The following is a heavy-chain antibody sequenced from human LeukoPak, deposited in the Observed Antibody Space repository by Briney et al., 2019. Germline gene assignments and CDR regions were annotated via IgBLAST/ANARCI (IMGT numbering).Heavy chain of an antibody. V-gene: IGHV1-2*02. D-gene: IGHD4-17*01. J-gene: IGHJ3*02. CDR1: GYTFTGYY. Sequence: ASVKVSCKASGYTFTGYYMHWVRQAPGQGLEWMGWINPNSGGTNYAQKFQGRVTMTRDTSISTAYMELSRLRSDDTAVYYCARVYGDYVSDAFDIWGQGTMVTVSS. CDR2: INPNSGGT. CDR3: ARVYGDYVSDAFDI.